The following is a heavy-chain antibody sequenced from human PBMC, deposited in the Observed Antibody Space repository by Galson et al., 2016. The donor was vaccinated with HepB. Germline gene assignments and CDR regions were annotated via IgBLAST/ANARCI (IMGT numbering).Heavy chain of an antibody. D-gene: IGHD5-18*01. CDR3: ARDTEGGLYSYGEKIYYCASGHPSLPTDAFDI. CDR1: GDSVSSNSAA. Sequence: CAISGDSVSSNSAAWNWIRQSPSRGLEWLGRTYYRSKWYNDYAVSVKSRITINPDTSKNQFSLQLNSVTPEDTAVYYCARDTEGGLYSYGEKIYYCASGHPSLPTDAFDIWGQGTLVTVSS. V-gene: IGHV6-1*01. J-gene: IGHJ3*02. CDR2: TYYRSKWYN.